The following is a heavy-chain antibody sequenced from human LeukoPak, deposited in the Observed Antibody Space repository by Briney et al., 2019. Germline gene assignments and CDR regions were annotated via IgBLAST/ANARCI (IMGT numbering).Heavy chain of an antibody. CDR3: AKEYCSNSVCHSLDY. J-gene: IGHJ4*02. CDR1: GCTFSSSG. V-gene: IGHV3-30*18. CDR2: ISYDGSNK. Sequence: GGSLRLSCAASGCTFSSSGMHWVRQAPGKGLEWVAVISYDGSNKYYADSVKGRFTFSRDNSKNTLYLQMNSLRAEDTAVYYCAKEYCSNSVCHSLDYWGQGTLVTVSS. D-gene: IGHD2-8*01.